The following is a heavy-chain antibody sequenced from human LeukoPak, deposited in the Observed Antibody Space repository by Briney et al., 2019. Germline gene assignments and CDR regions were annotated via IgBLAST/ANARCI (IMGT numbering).Heavy chain of an antibody. Sequence: ASVKVSCKASGYTFTSYGISWVRQAPGQGLEWMGWISAYNGNTNYAQKPQGRVTMTTDTSTSTAYMELRSLRSDDTAVYYCARDSSGWFDPNYFDYWGQGTLVTVSS. CDR2: ISAYNGNT. D-gene: IGHD6-19*01. J-gene: IGHJ4*02. CDR1: GYTFTSYG. CDR3: ARDSSGWFDPNYFDY. V-gene: IGHV1-18*01.